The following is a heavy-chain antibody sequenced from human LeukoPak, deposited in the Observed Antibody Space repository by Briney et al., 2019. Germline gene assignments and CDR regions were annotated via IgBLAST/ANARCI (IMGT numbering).Heavy chain of an antibody. V-gene: IGHV3-7*01. Sequence: PGGSLRLSCAASGFTFSSYWMSWVRQAPGKGLEWVANIKQDGSEKYYVDSVKGRFTISRDNAKNSLYLQMNSLGAEDTAVYYCARRYCSSTSCSLDYWGQGTLVTVSS. CDR1: GFTFSSYW. CDR3: ARRYCSSTSCSLDY. D-gene: IGHD2-2*01. CDR2: IKQDGSEK. J-gene: IGHJ4*02.